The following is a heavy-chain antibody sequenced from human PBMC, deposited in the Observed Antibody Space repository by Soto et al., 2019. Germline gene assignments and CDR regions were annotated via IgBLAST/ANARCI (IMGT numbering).Heavy chain of an antibody. CDR2: IYPDDSDI. CDR3: ASHRRTTYNNGLGAFEI. D-gene: IGHD6-19*01. V-gene: IGHV5-51*01. Sequence: PGESLKISCKSPGYSFTNYWIGWVRQMPGKGLEWMGIIYPDDSDIRYSPSFQGQVTISADRSTSTAFLQWNSLQASDTAMYYCASHRRTTYNNGLGAFEIWGQGTMVTVSS. J-gene: IGHJ3*02. CDR1: GYSFTNYW.